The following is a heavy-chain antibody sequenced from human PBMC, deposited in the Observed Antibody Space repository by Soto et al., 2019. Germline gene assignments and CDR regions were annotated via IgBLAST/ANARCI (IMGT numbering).Heavy chain of an antibody. CDR3: ATAPGYWASAPFDY. CDR2: IKSKSDGGTT. J-gene: IGHJ4*02. D-gene: IGHD6-25*01. CDR1: DFNFNDAW. V-gene: IGHV3-15*07. Sequence: EVQLVESGGGLVKPGESLRLSCVVSDFNFNDAWMNWVRQAPGKGLEWVGHIKSKSDGGTTDYAAPVKGRFIISRDDSNNTLYLQMNSLGAEDTAVYYCATAPGYWASAPFDYWGQGTRVTVSS.